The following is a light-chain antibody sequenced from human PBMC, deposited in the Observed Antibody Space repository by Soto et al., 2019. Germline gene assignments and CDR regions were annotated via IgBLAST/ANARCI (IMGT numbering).Light chain of an antibody. J-gene: IGKJ4*01. CDR1: QSVDSK. CDR3: QQYHDWPPALT. V-gene: IGKV3-15*01. CDR2: DTS. Sequence: EIVMTQSPATLSVSPGERATLSCRASQSVDSKLAWYQQKPGQAPRLLIFDTSTRATGIPARFSGSGSGTEFTLTISRLQSEDFAVYYCQQYHDWPPALTFGGGTKVEI.